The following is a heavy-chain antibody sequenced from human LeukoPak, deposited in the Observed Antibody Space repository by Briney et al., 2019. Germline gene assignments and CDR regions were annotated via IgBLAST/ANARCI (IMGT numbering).Heavy chain of an antibody. CDR2: INPNGGST. V-gene: IGHV1-46*01. Sequence: ASVKVSCKASGYTFTSYYMHWVRQASGQGLEGMGIINPNGGSTTYAQNFQGRVTMTTDTSTSTVYMELSSLRSEDTAVYYCARDRLRRGVAPFDYWGQGTLVTVSS. J-gene: IGHJ4*02. D-gene: IGHD3-10*01. CDR3: ARDRLRRGVAPFDY. CDR1: GYTFTSYY.